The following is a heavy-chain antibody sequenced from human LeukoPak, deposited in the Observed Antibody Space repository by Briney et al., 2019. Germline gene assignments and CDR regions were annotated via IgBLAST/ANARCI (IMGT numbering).Heavy chain of an antibody. CDR2: ISAYNGNT. V-gene: IGHV1-18*01. CDR1: GYTFTSYG. D-gene: IGHD1-7*01. Sequence: ASVKVSCKASGYTFTSYGISWVRQAPGQGLEWMGWISAYNGNTNYAQKLQGRVTMTTDTSTITVYMELRSLRSDDTAVYYCARDVLELPYGDYYYCRNVWGQGTTVTVAS. J-gene: IGHJ6*02. CDR3: ARDVLELPYGDYYYCRNV.